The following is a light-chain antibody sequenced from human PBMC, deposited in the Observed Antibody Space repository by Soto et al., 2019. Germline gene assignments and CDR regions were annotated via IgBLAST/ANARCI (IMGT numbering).Light chain of an antibody. Sequence: ESVLAQSPGTLALSPTEIASLCCSASQTVPSDYLAWYQQKPGQAPRLLIFSASSRATGIPDRFSGSGSGTDFTLTISRLEPEDFAVYYCQQYGSSPHFGQGTRLEIK. J-gene: IGKJ5*01. CDR2: SAS. CDR1: QTVPSDY. CDR3: QQYGSSPH. V-gene: IGKV3-20*01.